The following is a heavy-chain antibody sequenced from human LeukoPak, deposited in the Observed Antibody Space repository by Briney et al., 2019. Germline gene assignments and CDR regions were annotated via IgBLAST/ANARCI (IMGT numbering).Heavy chain of an antibody. CDR2: ISSNGGSI. J-gene: IGHJ2*01. CDR3: AGATCGGGSSWHLSWYCNL. Sequence: SCKASGGTFSDYAMHWVRQAPGKELEYVSAISSNGGSIHYANSVKGRFTISRDNSKNTLYLQMDSLRAEDMAVYYCAGATCGGGSSWHLSWYCNLWGRVTLVTVSS. CDR1: GGTFSDYA. D-gene: IGHD2-21*01. V-gene: IGHV3-64*01.